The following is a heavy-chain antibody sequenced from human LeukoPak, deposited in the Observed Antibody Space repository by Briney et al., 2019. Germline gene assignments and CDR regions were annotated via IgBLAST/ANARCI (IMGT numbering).Heavy chain of an antibody. D-gene: IGHD2-2*03. CDR3: ARDFGYCSSTSCYRDYYYYMDA. J-gene: IGHJ6*03. Sequence: ASVKVSCKASGYTFTSYYMHWVRQAPGQGLEWMGIINPSGGSTSYAQKFQCRVTMTRDTSPSTVYMELSSLRSEDTAVYYCARDFGYCSSTSCYRDYYYYMDAWGKGTTVTVSS. CDR2: INPSGGST. CDR1: GYTFTSYY. V-gene: IGHV1-46*03.